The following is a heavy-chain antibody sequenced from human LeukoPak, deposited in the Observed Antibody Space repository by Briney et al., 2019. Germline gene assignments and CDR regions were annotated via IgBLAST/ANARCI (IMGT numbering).Heavy chain of an antibody. CDR1: GFTFSSYG. D-gene: IGHD3-22*01. CDR2: ISGSGGST. V-gene: IGHV3-23*01. Sequence: GGTLRLSCAASGFTFSSYGMSWVRQAPGKGLEWVSAISGSGGSTYFADSVKGRFTISRDNSKNTLFLQMNSLRAEDTAVYYCAKDYYDSSGYMYYFDYWGQGTLVTVSS. J-gene: IGHJ4*02. CDR3: AKDYYDSSGYMYYFDY.